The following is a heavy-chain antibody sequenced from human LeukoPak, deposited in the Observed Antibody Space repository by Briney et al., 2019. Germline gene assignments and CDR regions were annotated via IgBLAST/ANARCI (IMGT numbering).Heavy chain of an antibody. D-gene: IGHD2-2*01. CDR2: INPNSGGT. CDR1: GYTFTGYY. V-gene: IGHV1-2*02. J-gene: IGHJ4*02. Sequence: GPSVTVSCKASGYTFTGYYMHWVRQAPGQGLEWMGWINPNSGGTNYAKMFQGRVSMTRGPSTRTAYREPGRLRSADPAVYYRASLVVPAANFDYWGQGTLVTVSS. CDR3: ASLVVPAANFDY.